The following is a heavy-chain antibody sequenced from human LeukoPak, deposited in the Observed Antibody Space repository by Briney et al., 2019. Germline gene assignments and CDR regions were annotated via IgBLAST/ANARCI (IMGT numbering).Heavy chain of an antibody. CDR3: ARGPCWFDF. D-gene: IGHD3-10*01. CDR1: GGSISSGVYY. V-gene: IGHV4-31*03. J-gene: IGHJ4*02. Sequence: SETLSLTCTVSGGSISSGVYYWNWIRHHPGKGLEWIGNIYYSGITFYNPSLKSRLTISVDTSKNQFSLKLSSVTAADTAVYYCARGPCWFDFWGQGTLVTVSS. CDR2: IYYSGIT.